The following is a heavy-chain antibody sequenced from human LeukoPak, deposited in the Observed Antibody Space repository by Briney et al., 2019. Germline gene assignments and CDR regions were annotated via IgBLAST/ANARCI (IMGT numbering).Heavy chain of an antibody. J-gene: IGHJ4*02. CDR3: ASEVAALYYFDY. CDR1: RFTFSSYS. CDR2: ISSSSSYI. D-gene: IGHD6-19*01. Sequence: GGSLRLSCAASRFTFSSYSMNWVRQAPGKGLEWVSSISSSSSYIYYADSVKGRFTISRDNAKNSLYLQMNSLRAEDTAVYYCASEVAALYYFDYWGQGTLVTVSS. V-gene: IGHV3-21*01.